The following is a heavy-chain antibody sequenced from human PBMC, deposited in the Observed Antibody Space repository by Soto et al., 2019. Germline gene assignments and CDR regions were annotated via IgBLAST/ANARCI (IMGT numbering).Heavy chain of an antibody. D-gene: IGHD6-25*01. CDR1: GGSISSYY. CDR2: IYYSGST. V-gene: IGHV4-59*01. CDR3: ARDGRRLSIASDF. Sequence: SETLSLTCTVSGGSISSYYWSWIRQPPGKGLEWIGYIYYSGSTNYNPSLKSRVTISVDTSKNQFSLKLSSVTAADTAVYYCARDGRRLSIASDFRGQGTMVTVS. J-gene: IGHJ3*01.